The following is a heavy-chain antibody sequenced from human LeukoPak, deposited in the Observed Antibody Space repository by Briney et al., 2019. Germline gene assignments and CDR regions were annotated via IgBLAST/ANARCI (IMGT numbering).Heavy chain of an antibody. CDR3: ARNGVHYGMDV. CDR2: IYHSGST. V-gene: IGHV4-38-2*02. CDR1: GYSISSGYY. Sequence: SETLSLTCTVSGYSISSGYYWGWIRQPPGKGLEWIGSIYHSGSTYYNPSLKSRVTISVDTSKNQFSLKLSSVTAADTAVYYCARNGVHYGMDVWGQGTTVTVSS. J-gene: IGHJ6*02. D-gene: IGHD2-8*01.